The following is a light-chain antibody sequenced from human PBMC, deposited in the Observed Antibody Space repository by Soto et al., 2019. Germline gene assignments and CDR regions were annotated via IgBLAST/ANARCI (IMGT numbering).Light chain of an antibody. CDR2: ATS. Sequence: AIQMTQSPSSLSASVGDRVTIACRASQGIGNDLGWYQQKPGKAPMLLIYATSSLQSGVPSRFSGSGSGTNFTLTISSLQPEDFATYYCLQDYNYPFTFGPGTEVDV. CDR1: QGIGND. CDR3: LQDYNYPFT. V-gene: IGKV1-6*01. J-gene: IGKJ3*01.